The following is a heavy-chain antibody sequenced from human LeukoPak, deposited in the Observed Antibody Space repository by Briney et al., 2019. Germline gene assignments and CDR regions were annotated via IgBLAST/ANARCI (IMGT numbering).Heavy chain of an antibody. CDR3: ARDSSSGWYQDY. CDR1: GGSLSSGGYY. Sequence: SETLSLTCTVSGGSLSSGGYYWSWIRQPAGKGLEWIGRIYASGSTDYNPSLKSRVTMSVDTSKNQFSLKLSSVTAADTAVYYCARDSSSGWYQDYWGQGTLVTVSS. V-gene: IGHV4-61*02. CDR2: IYASGST. D-gene: IGHD6-19*01. J-gene: IGHJ4*02.